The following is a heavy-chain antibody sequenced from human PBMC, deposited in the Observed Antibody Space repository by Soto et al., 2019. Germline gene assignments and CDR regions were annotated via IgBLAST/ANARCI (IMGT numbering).Heavy chain of an antibody. CDR2: ISYDGSNK. V-gene: IGHV3-30-3*01. J-gene: IGHJ4*02. CDR3: ARDSSSTVFDY. D-gene: IGHD4-17*01. CDR1: GFTFSSYA. Sequence: PGGSLRLSCAASGFTFSSYAMHWVRQAPGKGLEWVAVISYDGSNKYYADSVKGRFTISRDNSKNTLYLQMNSLRAEDTAVYYCARDSSSTVFDYWGQGTLVTVSS.